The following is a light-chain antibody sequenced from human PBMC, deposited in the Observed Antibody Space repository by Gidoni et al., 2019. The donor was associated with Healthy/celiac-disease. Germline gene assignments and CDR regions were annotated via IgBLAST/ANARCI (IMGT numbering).Light chain of an antibody. CDR2: DAS. CDR1: QSISSW. Sequence: DIQMTQSPSTLSASVGDRVTITCRASQSISSWLAWYQQKPGKAPKLLIYDASSLESGVPSRFSGSGSGTEFTLTISSLQPDDFATYYCQQDNSYSWTFXQXTKVEIK. J-gene: IGKJ1*01. V-gene: IGKV1-5*01. CDR3: QQDNSYSWT.